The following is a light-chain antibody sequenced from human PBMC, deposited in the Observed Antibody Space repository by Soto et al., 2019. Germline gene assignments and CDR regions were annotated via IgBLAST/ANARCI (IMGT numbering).Light chain of an antibody. CDR3: QHYGSSPLT. Sequence: EVVLTQSPGTLSLSPGESTTLSCRASQSVISNYLAWYQQRPGQAPRLLIYGASTRATGIPERFSGSGSGTDFTLTISRLEPQDFAVYYCQHYGSSPLTFGGGTKVE. V-gene: IGKV3-20*01. CDR1: QSVISNY. CDR2: GAS. J-gene: IGKJ4*01.